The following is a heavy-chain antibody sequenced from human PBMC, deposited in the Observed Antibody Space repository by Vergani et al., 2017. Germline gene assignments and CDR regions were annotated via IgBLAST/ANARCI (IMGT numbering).Heavy chain of an antibody. J-gene: IGHJ1*01. CDR1: GFTSSYYG. D-gene: IGHD1-1*01. V-gene: IGHV3-30*03. CDR3: ATKSCGTPGCQIGYFRE. CDR2: ISYDGTQK. Sequence: QVHLVESGGGVVQPGRSLRLSCVVSGFTSSYYGMHWVRQAPGKGLEWVAVISYDGTQKYYADSVKGRFTLSRDNSKSTLYLQMNSLRTEDTAVYYCATKSCGTPGCQIGYFREWGQGTLGTVSS.